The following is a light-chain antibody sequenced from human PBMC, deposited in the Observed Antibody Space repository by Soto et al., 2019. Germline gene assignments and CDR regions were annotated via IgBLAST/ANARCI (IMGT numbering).Light chain of an antibody. CDR2: GAA. V-gene: IGKV3-20*01. CDR3: YHYGTSPPYT. Sequence: EIVLTQSPGTLSLSPGESATLSCRASQRVDSSHIAWYPQKPGQAPWLLIYGAANLATGIPDRFRGSGSGTYFSFTISRREANDYAVYSCYHYGTSPPYTLILGTKHKIK. CDR1: QRVDSSH. J-gene: IGKJ2*01.